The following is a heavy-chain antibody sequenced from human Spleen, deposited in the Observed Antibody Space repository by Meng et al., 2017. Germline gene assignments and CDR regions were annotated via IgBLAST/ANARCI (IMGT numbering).Heavy chain of an antibody. D-gene: IGHD3-10*01. CDR2: IYYTGSP. V-gene: IGHV4-31*03. CDR3: ARGTGYFGDSLDD. Sequence: SETLSLTCTVSGGSISSGGYYWSWIRHHPGKGLEWLGYIYYTGSPYYNSSLKTRVTISVDTSKTQFSLNLTSVTAADTAMYYSARGTGYFGDSLDDWGQGTLVTVSS. CDR1: GGSISSGGYY. J-gene: IGHJ4*02.